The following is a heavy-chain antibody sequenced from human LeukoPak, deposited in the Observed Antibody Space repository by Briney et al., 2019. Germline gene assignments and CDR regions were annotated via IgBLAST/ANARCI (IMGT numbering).Heavy chain of an antibody. Sequence: GGSLRLSCAASGFTFSSYSMNWVRQAPGKGLEWVSSISSSSSYIYYADSVKGRFTISRDNAKNSLYLQMNSLRAEDTAVYYCARDPRIAAAGTYLDYWGQGTLVTVSS. V-gene: IGHV3-21*01. CDR1: GFTFSSYS. D-gene: IGHD6-13*01. CDR3: ARDPRIAAAGTYLDY. CDR2: ISSSSSYI. J-gene: IGHJ4*02.